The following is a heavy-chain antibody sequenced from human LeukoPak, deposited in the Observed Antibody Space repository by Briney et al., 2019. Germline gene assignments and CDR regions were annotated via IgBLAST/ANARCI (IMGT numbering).Heavy chain of an antibody. D-gene: IGHD6-19*01. J-gene: IGHJ4*02. Sequence: PGGSLRLSCAASGFTFSNAWMSWVRQAPGKGLEWVGRIKSKTDGGTTDYAAPVKGRFTISRDGSKNTLYLQMNSLKTEDTAVYYCTTRIPVAAPWDYWGQGTLVTVSS. CDR3: TTRIPVAAPWDY. CDR1: GFTFSNAW. CDR2: IKSKTDGGTT. V-gene: IGHV3-15*01.